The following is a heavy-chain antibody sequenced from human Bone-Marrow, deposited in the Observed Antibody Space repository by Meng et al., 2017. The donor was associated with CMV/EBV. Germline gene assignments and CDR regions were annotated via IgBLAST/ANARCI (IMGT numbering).Heavy chain of an antibody. D-gene: IGHD2-15*01. J-gene: IGHJ4*02. V-gene: IGHV1-46*01. CDR2: INPSGGST. CDR3: ARGYCSGGSCQSPRY. CDR1: GYTFTIYY. Sequence: ERLVQSGGEVKKPEASGTVSCKASGYTFTIYYMHWVRQAPGQGLEWMGIINPSGGSTSYAQKFQGRVTMTRDTSTNTVYMELSSLRSEDTAVYYCARGYCSGGSCQSPRYWGQGTLVTVSS.